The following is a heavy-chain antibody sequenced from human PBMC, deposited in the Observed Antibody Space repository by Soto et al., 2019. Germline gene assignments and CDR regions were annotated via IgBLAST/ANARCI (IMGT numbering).Heavy chain of an antibody. CDR1: GFTFSSYG. CDR3: ARAHDYGDYAGWFDP. D-gene: IGHD4-17*01. V-gene: IGHV3-33*01. J-gene: IGHJ5*02. CDR2: IWYDGSNK. Sequence: QVQLVESGGGVVQPGRSLRLSCAASGFTFSSYGMHWVRQAPGKGLEWVAVIWYDGSNKYYADSVKGRFTISSDNSKNTLYLQRNRLRAEGTAVYYCARAHDYGDYAGWFDPWGQGTLVTVSS.